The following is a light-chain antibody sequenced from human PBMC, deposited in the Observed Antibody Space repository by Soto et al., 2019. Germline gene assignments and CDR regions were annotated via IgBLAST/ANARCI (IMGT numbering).Light chain of an antibody. Sequence: QSALTQPPSASGSLGQSVTISCTGTGSDVGAYNYVTWYQQHPGKAPKLIIYEISKRPSGVPDRFSGSRSGNTASLTVSGLQAEDEADYYCNSYAGANILIFGGGTKLTVL. CDR1: GSDVGAYNY. J-gene: IGLJ2*01. CDR2: EIS. V-gene: IGLV2-8*01. CDR3: NSYAGANILI.